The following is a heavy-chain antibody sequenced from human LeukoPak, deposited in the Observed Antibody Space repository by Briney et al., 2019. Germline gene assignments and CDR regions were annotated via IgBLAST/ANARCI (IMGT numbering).Heavy chain of an antibody. D-gene: IGHD1-1*01. Sequence: GGSLRLSCAAAGFTVSSYWMSCVRQAPGKWLEWVAYIKQDGSEKYYVDSVKDRFTISRVNAKNSLYQQMNSLRAEDTAVYYCARETTGTILGDAFDIWGQGTTVTVSS. CDR2: IKQDGSEK. V-gene: IGHV3-7*01. CDR3: ARETTGTILGDAFDI. J-gene: IGHJ3*02. CDR1: GFTVSSYW.